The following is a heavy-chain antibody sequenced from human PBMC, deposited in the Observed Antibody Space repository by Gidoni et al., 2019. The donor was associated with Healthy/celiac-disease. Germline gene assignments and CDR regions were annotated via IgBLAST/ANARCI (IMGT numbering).Heavy chain of an antibody. Sequence: EVQLLESGGGLVQPGGSLRLSCAASGFTFSSYAMSWVRQAPGKGLEWVSAISGSGGSTYYADSVKGRFTISRDNSKNTLYLQMNSLRAEDTAVYYCATLDIVVVPAVYNWFDPWGQGTLVTVSS. CDR3: ATLDIVVVPAVYNWFDP. J-gene: IGHJ5*02. D-gene: IGHD2-2*03. CDR1: GFTFSSYA. V-gene: IGHV3-23*01. CDR2: ISGSGGST.